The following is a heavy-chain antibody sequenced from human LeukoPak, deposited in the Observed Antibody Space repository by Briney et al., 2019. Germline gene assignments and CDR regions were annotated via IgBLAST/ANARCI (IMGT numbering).Heavy chain of an antibody. J-gene: IGHJ4*02. CDR3: ARLGVRGYRDYYFDY. CDR2: ISGSGDST. Sequence: GGSLRLSCAASGFTFSTYAVNWVRQAPGKGLEWVSTISGSGDSTYYADSVKGRFTISRDNSKDTLYLQMSSVRVDDTAVYYCARLGVRGYRDYYFDYWGQGTLVTVSS. CDR1: GFTFSTYA. D-gene: IGHD5-18*01. V-gene: IGHV3-23*01.